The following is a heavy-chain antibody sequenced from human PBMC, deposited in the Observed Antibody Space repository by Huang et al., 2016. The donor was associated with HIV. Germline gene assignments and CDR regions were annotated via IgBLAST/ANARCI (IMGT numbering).Heavy chain of an antibody. D-gene: IGHD6-6*01. V-gene: IGHV5-51*01. CDR3: ARRFSSSSGYFDY. Sequence: VQLVQSGAEVKKPGESLKISCKGSGYSFSSYWIAWVRQMPGKGLEWMGIIFHDDSDTTYSPSVEGQVTSSADKSIGTAYLQWSSLKASDTAMYYCARRFSSSSGYFDYWGQGSLVTVSS. CDR2: IFHDDSDT. CDR1: GYSFSSYW. J-gene: IGHJ4*02.